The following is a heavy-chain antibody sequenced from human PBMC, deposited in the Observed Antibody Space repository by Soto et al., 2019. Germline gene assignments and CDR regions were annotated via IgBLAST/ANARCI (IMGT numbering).Heavy chain of an antibody. CDR1: GFTFSSYS. J-gene: IGHJ4*02. CDR2: ISSSSSTI. Sequence: EVQLVESGGGLVQPGGSLRLSCAASGFTFSSYSMNWVRQAPGKGLEWVSYISSSSSTIYYAESVKGQFTISRDNAKNSLYLQMNSLRAEDTAVYYCATGYYDFWSGYPGNWGQGTLVTVSS. CDR3: ATGYYDFWSGYPGN. V-gene: IGHV3-48*01. D-gene: IGHD3-3*01.